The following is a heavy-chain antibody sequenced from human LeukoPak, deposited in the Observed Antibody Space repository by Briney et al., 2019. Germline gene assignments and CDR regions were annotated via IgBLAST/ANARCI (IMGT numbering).Heavy chain of an antibody. V-gene: IGHV3-74*01. Sequence: GGSLRLSCAPSGFTLSTYWMQWVRQAPGKGLVWVSRINSAGSSTSYADSVKGRFTISRDNAKNTLFLQMNSLSAELTAVYNCARALGGNFDYWGQGTLVTVSS. CDR1: GFTLSTYW. CDR3: ARALGGNFDY. J-gene: IGHJ4*02. D-gene: IGHD1-26*01. CDR2: INSAGSST.